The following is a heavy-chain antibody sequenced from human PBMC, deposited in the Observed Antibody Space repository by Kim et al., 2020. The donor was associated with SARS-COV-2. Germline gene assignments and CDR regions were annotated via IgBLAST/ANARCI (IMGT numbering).Heavy chain of an antibody. Sequence: SETLSLTCTVSGGSISSYYWSWIRQPPGKGLEWIGYIYYSGSTNYNPSLKSRVTISVDTSKNQFSLKLSSVTAADTAVYYCARESGIAAADNNWFDPWGQGTLVTVSS. CDR3: ARESGIAAADNNWFDP. D-gene: IGHD6-13*01. V-gene: IGHV4-59*01. CDR1: GGSISSYY. CDR2: IYYSGST. J-gene: IGHJ5*02.